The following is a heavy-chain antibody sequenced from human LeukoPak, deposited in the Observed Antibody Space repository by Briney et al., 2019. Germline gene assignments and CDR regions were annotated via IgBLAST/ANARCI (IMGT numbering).Heavy chain of an antibody. Sequence: PGGSLRLSCAASGFTFSSYAMSWVRQAPGLGLAWVSTIYGDGATSYPDSVKGRFTISRDNSKNTLFLQMNNLRFEETAIYYCARIRAGDNFPDFWGPGTLVTVSS. V-gene: IGHV3-66*01. CDR1: GFTFSSYA. CDR2: IYGDGAT. J-gene: IGHJ4*02. D-gene: IGHD7-27*01. CDR3: ARIRAGDNFPDF.